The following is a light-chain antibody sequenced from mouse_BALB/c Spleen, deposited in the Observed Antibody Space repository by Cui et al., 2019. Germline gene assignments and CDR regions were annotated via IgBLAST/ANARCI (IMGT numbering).Light chain of an antibody. CDR3: QQWSSNPVT. Sequence: QIVLTQSPAIMSASPGEKVTMTCSASSSVSYMHWYQQKSGTHPKRWIYDTSKLASGVPARFSGSGSGTSYSLTISSMEAEDATTYYCQQWSSNPVTFGGGTKLEIK. V-gene: IGKV4-59*01. CDR2: DTS. CDR1: SSVSY. J-gene: IGKJ2*01.